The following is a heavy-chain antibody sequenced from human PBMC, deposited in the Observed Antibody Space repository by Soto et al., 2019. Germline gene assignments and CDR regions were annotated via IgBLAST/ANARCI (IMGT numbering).Heavy chain of an antibody. CDR3: AAVQGGGATFHF. CDR2: IVVGSGHI. V-gene: IGHV1-58*02. Sequence: QMQLAQSGPEVKKPGTSVKVSCKASGFTFINSAIQWVRHARGQRLEWMGWIVVGSGHINYAQKFQERLSITRDMSTSTAYMELSSLTLEDTAVYYCAAVQGGGATFHFWGPGTLVTVSS. J-gene: IGHJ4*02. D-gene: IGHD1-26*01. CDR1: GFTFINSA.